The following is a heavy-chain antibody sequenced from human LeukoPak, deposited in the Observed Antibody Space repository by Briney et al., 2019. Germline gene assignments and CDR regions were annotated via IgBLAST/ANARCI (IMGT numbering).Heavy chain of an antibody. V-gene: IGHV3-30*02. D-gene: IGHD2-8*01. CDR3: AKDRQVLMVYATPMDV. Sequence: GGSLRLSCAASGFTFSSYGMHWVCQAPGKGLEWVAFIRYDGSNKYYADSVKGRFTISRDNSKNTLYLQMNSLRAEDTAVYYCAKDRQVLMVYATPMDVWGKGTTVTVSS. J-gene: IGHJ6*03. CDR2: IRYDGSNK. CDR1: GFTFSSYG.